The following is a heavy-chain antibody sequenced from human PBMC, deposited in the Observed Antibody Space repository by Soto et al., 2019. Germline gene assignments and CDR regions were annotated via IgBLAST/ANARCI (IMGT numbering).Heavy chain of an antibody. D-gene: IGHD6-13*01. V-gene: IGHV1-69*12. CDR1: GGTFSSYA. J-gene: IGHJ6*02. CDR2: NIPIFGTA. Sequence: QVQLVQSGAEVKKPGSSVKVSCKASGGTFSSYAISWVRQAPGQGLEWMGGNIPIFGTANHAQKFPGRGPIPADESTSTAYMGLSSLRSEDTAVYYCAREWQQQLVHYGMDVWGQGTTVTVSS. CDR3: AREWQQQLVHYGMDV.